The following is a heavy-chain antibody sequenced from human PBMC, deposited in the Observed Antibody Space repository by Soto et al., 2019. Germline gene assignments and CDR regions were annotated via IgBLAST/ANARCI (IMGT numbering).Heavy chain of an antibody. CDR1: GFTFSSYG. CDR2: ISYDGSNK. D-gene: IGHD1-26*01. CDR3: AKEMGYSGSYYDLDY. Sequence: GGSLRLSCAASGFTFSSYGMHWVRQAPGKGLEWVAVISYDGSNKYYADSVKGRFTISRDNSKNTLYLQMNSLRAEDTAVYYCAKEMGYSGSYYDLDYWGQGNLVTVAS. V-gene: IGHV3-30*18. J-gene: IGHJ4*02.